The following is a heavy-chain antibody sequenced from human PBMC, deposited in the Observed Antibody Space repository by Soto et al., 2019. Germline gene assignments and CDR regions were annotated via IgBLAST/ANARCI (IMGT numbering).Heavy chain of an antibody. CDR1: GFTFSSYS. CDR3: AGSDYGDRSYYYYYGMDV. CDR2: ISSSSYI. J-gene: IGHJ6*02. Sequence: GGSLRLSCAPSGFTFSSYSMNWVRQAPGKGLEWVSSISSSSYIYYADSVKGRFTISRDNAKNSLYLQMNSLRAEDTAVYYCAGSDYGDRSYYYYYGMDVWGQGTTVTVSS. V-gene: IGHV3-21*01. D-gene: IGHD4-17*01.